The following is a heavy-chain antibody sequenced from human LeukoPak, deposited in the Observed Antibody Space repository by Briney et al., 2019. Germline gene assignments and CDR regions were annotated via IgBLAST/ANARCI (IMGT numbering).Heavy chain of an antibody. CDR3: ARDRPYYDILTGYYIGEAFDI. Sequence: GGSLRLSCVASGFTISSNYMSWVRQAPGKGLEWVSVIYSGGNTYYADSVKGRFTISRDNSKNTLYLQMNSLRAEDTAVYYCARDRPYYDILTGYYIGEAFDIWGQGTMVTVSS. CDR2: IYSGGNT. D-gene: IGHD3-9*01. J-gene: IGHJ3*02. V-gene: IGHV3-53*01. CDR1: GFTISSNY.